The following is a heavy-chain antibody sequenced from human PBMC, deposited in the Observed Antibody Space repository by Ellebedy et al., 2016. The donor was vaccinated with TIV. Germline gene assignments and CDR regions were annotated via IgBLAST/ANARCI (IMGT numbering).Heavy chain of an antibody. CDR1: GLTHSDNY. CDR3: ARVDHHTSGRWSEFYGLDV. D-gene: IGHD6-19*01. CDR2: IKTSDTTI. Sequence: GGSLRLSXAPSGLTHSDNYMSWIRQAPGKGLEWVSYIKTSDTTIYYADSVKGRSTISRDNAKNSLYLQMNSVRVEDTDFFYCARVDHHTSGRWSEFYGLDVWGQGTTVTVSS. J-gene: IGHJ6*02. V-gene: IGHV3-11*04.